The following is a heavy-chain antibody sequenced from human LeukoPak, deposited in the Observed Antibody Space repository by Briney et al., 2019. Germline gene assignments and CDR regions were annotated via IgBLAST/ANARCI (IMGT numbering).Heavy chain of an antibody. CDR1: GYTFTYYA. Sequence: ASVKVSCKASGYTFTYYAMHWVRQAPGQRLEWMGWINAGNGDTKYSQEFQGRVTITADKSTSTAYMELSSLRSEDTAVYYCARTARCGGDCYPFPTVYYYYYMDVWGKGTTVTVSS. CDR2: INAGNGDT. V-gene: IGHV1-3*03. D-gene: IGHD2-21*02. J-gene: IGHJ6*03. CDR3: ARTARCGGDCYPFPTVYYYYYMDV.